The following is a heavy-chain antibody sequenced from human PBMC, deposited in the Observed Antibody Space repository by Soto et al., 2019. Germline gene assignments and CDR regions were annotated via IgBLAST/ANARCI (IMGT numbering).Heavy chain of an antibody. CDR2: IKHDTSEA. V-gene: IGHV3-7*03. Sequence: ESGGGWVQPGRSPRLSCAASGFKFSDYWMSWVRQAPGKGLEWVGNIKHDTSEAHYADSVKGRFTITRDNIKNFLFLQTRDLRADDTASYYCARDGLLFSGPYRPSRFDYWGLGALVTVSS. J-gene: IGHJ4*02. D-gene: IGHD3-16*02. CDR1: GFKFSDYW. CDR3: ARDGLLFSGPYRPSRFDY.